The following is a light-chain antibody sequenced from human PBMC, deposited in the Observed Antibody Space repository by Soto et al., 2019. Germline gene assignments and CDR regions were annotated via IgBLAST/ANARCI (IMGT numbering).Light chain of an antibody. V-gene: IGKV1-12*01. J-gene: IGKJ5*01. Sequence: DIQMTQSPATLSSSVGDRVTIICRASQTISSWLAWYQQKGGQAPKLLIYAASSLQSGVPSRFSGSGSGTDFTLTISSLQPEDFATYYCQQANSFPITFGQGTRLEIK. CDR3: QQANSFPIT. CDR1: QTISSW. CDR2: AAS.